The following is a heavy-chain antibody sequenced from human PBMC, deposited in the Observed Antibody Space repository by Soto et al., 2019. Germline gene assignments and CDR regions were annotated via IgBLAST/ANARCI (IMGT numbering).Heavy chain of an antibody. Sequence: PSETLSLTCTVSGGSISSYYWSWIRQPAGKGLEWIGRIYTSGSTNYNPSLKSRVTMSVDTSKNQFSLKLSSVTAADTAVYYCARDPGPAAPNYYYYYGMDVWGQGTTVTVS. CDR1: GGSISSYY. J-gene: IGHJ6*02. CDR2: IYTSGST. CDR3: ARDPGPAAPNYYYYYGMDV. V-gene: IGHV4-4*07. D-gene: IGHD2-2*01.